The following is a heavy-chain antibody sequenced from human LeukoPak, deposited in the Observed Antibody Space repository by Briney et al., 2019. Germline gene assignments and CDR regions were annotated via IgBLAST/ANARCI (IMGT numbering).Heavy chain of an antibody. Sequence: PGASLKISCKGSGYSFTSYWIGWVRQLPGKGMEWMGIIYPGDSDTRYSPSFQGQVTISADKSSSTAYLQWSSLKASDTARYYCARSPGAAAHYYYYYMDVWGKGTTVTVSS. D-gene: IGHD6-13*01. CDR2: IYPGDSDT. J-gene: IGHJ6*03. CDR3: ARSPGAAAHYYYYYMDV. CDR1: GYSFTSYW. V-gene: IGHV5-51*01.